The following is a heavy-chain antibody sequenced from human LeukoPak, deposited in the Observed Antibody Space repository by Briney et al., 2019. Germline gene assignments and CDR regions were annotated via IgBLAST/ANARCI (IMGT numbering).Heavy chain of an antibody. CDR3: ARVPAAATGPDY. J-gene: IGHJ4*02. CDR2: MSDSGGP. CDR1: GGSVSSGISD. D-gene: IGHD6-13*01. V-gene: IGHV4-61*01. Sequence: SETLSLTCSVSGGSVSSGISDWSWIRQPPGEGLEWIAYMSDSGGPHYNPSLRGRVTLSLATSKNQFSLRLTSVTAADTAVYYCARVPAAATGPDYWGQGTVVTVSS.